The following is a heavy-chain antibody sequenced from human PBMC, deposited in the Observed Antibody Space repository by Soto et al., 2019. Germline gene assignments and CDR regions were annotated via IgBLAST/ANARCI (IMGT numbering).Heavy chain of an antibody. J-gene: IGHJ3*02. CDR3: AHLMITYGGVIADDAFDI. CDR2: IYWDDDK. D-gene: IGHD3-16*02. V-gene: IGHV2-5*02. CDR1: GFSLTTRQVG. Sequence: QITLKESGPTLVKPTQTLTLTCTFSGFSLTTRQVGVGWIRQPPGQALEWLAVIYWDDDKRYSPSLKSRLAITKDTSKNQVGLTMTNVGPMDTATYYCAHLMITYGGVIADDAFDIWGQGTMVTVSS.